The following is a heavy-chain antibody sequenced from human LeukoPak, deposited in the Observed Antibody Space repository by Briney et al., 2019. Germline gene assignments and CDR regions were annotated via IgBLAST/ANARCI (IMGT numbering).Heavy chain of an antibody. CDR1: GGSISSYY. D-gene: IGHD4-17*01. CDR3: ARDDGTTLGY. J-gene: IGHJ4*02. CDR2: IYYSGST. Sequence: PSETLSLTCTVSGGSISSYYWSWIRQPPGKGLEWIGYIYYSGSTSYNPSLKSRVTISVDTSKNQFSLKLSSVTAADTAVYYCARDDGTTLGYWGQGTLVTVSS. V-gene: IGHV4-59*01.